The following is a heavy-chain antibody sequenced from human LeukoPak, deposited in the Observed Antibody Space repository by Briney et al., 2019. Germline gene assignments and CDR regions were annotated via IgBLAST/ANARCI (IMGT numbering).Heavy chain of an antibody. J-gene: IGHJ4*02. V-gene: IGHV4-39*01. CDR2: IYYSGNT. Sequence: SETLSLTCTVSGDSISTSNSYWGWIRQPPGKGLEWIGSIYYSGNTYYNASLKSRVTISVDTSKNQFSLKLSSVTAADTAVYYCARFFRGPARWDYYGSGRYYFDYWGQGTLVTVSS. D-gene: IGHD3-10*01. CDR1: GDSISTSNSY. CDR3: ARFFRGPARWDYYGSGRYYFDY.